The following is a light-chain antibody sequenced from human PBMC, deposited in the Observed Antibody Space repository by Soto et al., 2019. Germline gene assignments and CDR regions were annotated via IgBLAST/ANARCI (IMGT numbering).Light chain of an antibody. V-gene: IGKV3-15*01. CDR1: QSISSN. CDR3: HQYNNWYPSWT. Sequence: EIVMKQSPATLSVSPGERATLSCRASQSISSNLAWHQQKPGQAPRVLIYGASTRATGVPARFSRSGSGKEFTLTISSLKSEDFAVYFFHQYNNWYPSWTCGRGTEVEV. J-gene: IGKJ1*01. CDR2: GAS.